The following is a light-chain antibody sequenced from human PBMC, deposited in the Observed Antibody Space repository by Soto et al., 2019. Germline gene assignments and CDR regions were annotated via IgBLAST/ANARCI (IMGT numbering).Light chain of an antibody. CDR2: EVS. J-gene: IGLJ1*01. V-gene: IGLV2-18*02. Sequence: QSVLTQLPCVSGSPGQSITISCTGTSSDVGSYNRVSWYQQPPGTAPKLMIYEVSNRPSGVPDRFSGSKSGNTASLTISGLQPEDEADYYCNSYTSSNTYVFGTGTKVTVL. CDR3: NSYTSSNTYV. CDR1: SSDVGSYNR.